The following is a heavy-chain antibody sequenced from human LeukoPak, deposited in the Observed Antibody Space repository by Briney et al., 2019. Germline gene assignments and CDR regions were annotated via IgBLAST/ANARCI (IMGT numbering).Heavy chain of an antibody. V-gene: IGHV1-2*02. D-gene: IGHD3-10*01. CDR1: VYTFTGYF. CDR3: ARADTYGSGAFDY. J-gene: IGHJ4*02. CDR2: INPNSGGT. Sequence: ASVRVSCEASVYTFTGYFMHWVRQAPGQGREWMGWINPNSGGTNYAQKFQGRVTMTRDTSISTAYMELSRLRYDDTAVYYCARADTYGSGAFDYWGQGTLVTVSS.